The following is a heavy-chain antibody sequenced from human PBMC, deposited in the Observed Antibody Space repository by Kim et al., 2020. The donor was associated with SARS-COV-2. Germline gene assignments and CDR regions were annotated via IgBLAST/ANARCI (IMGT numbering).Heavy chain of an antibody. CDR2: IIPVVGRA. Sequence: SVKVSCKASGGTFSNYAISWVRHAPGQGLEWMGGIIPVVGRADYAQKFQDRVTITADKSTSTVYMELSSLRSEDTAVDYCARGRYHYDSSGYYYDAFDI. CDR3: ARGRYHYDSSGYYYDAFDI. CDR1: GGTFSNYA. V-gene: IGHV1-69*10. D-gene: IGHD3-22*01. J-gene: IGHJ3*02.